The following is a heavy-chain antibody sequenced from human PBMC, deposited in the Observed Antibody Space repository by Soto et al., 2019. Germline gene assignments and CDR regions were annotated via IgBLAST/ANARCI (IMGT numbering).Heavy chain of an antibody. CDR1: GFSFSGSA. J-gene: IGHJ4*02. CDR3: TRHGVDY. CDR2: IRSKTNNYAT. D-gene: IGHD3-3*01. Sequence: EVQLVESGGGLVQPGGSLKLSCVASGFSFSGSALHWVRQASGKGLEWISRIRSKTNNYATAHAASVEGRFTVSRDDSENTAYLQMNSLTTEDTAVYYCTRHGVDYWGQGTLVTVSS. V-gene: IGHV3-73*02.